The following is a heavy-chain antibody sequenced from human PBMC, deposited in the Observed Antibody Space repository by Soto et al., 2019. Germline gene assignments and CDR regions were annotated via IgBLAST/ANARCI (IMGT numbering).Heavy chain of an antibody. V-gene: IGHV3-21*02. J-gene: IGHJ6*01. CDR1: GFTFSSYS. Sequence: EVQLVESGGGLVKPGGSLRLSCAASGFTFSSYSMNWVRQAPGKGLEWVSSISSSSFSINYADSVKGRFSISRDNAQSSRHLQINNLRAENTPVYYFARNESTNIYGMGVWGQGTTVTVSS. CDR3: ARNESTNIYGMGV. CDR2: ISSSSFSI.